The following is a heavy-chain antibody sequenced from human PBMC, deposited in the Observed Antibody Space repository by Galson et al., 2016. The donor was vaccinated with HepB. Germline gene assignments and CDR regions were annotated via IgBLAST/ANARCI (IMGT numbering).Heavy chain of an antibody. CDR3: AKDVPRGDHGGYFDY. CDR2: ISWDGDTR. D-gene: IGHD3-16*01. Sequence: SLRLSCAAYGFTFDDYTMHWVRQTPGRGLEWVSLISWDGDTRYYAQSVKGRFTISRDNGKNSLYPQMNSLTTEDTALYFCAKDVPRGDHGGYFDYWGQGTLVTVSS. CDR1: GFTFDDYT. J-gene: IGHJ4*02. V-gene: IGHV3-43*01.